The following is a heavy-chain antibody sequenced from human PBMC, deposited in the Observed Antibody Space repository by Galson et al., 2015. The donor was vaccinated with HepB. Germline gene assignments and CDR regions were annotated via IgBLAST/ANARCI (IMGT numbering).Heavy chain of an antibody. D-gene: IGHD2-2*01. V-gene: IGHV4-39*01. CDR1: GDSISTYGHI. Sequence: ETLSLTCTVSGDSISTYGHIWGWVRQPPGKGLEWIGIIYFSGSSYYNPSLKSRVTISVDASKIQFSLRLTSVTAADTGLYYCARGLVGSTRSFDHWGQGILVTVSS. J-gene: IGHJ4*02. CDR3: ARGLVGSTRSFDH. CDR2: IYFSGSS.